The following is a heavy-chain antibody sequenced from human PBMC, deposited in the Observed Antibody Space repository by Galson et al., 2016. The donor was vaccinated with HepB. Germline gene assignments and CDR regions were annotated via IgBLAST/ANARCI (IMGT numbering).Heavy chain of an antibody. CDR3: AIDYYESSGYDH. Sequence: SVKVSCKASGYTFTSYVMHWVRQAPGQRPEWMGLINTGNGNTKYLQKLQGRVTITRDTSATTAYMELSSLRSEDTAVYYCAIDYYESSGYDHWGQGTLVTVSS. D-gene: IGHD3-22*01. V-gene: IGHV1-3*04. J-gene: IGHJ4*02. CDR1: GYTFTSYV. CDR2: INTGNGNT.